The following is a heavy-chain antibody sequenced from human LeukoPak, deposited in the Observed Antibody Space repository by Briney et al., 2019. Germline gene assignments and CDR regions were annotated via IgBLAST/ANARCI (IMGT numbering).Heavy chain of an antibody. Sequence: SETLSLTCTVSGGSISSSNYYWGWIRQPPGKGLECIGSIYYSGSTYYNPSLKSRVTISVDTSKNQFSLKLSSVTAADTAVYYCARGLAAAGDYCYYYMDVWGKGTTVTISS. V-gene: IGHV4-39*07. D-gene: IGHD6-13*01. J-gene: IGHJ6*03. CDR1: GGSISSSNYY. CDR2: IYYSGST. CDR3: ARGLAAAGDYCYYYMDV.